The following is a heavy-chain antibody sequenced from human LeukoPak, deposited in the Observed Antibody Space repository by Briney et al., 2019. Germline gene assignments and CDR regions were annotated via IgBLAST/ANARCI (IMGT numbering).Heavy chain of an antibody. Sequence: SETLSLTCTVSGGSISSYYWSWIRQPPWKGLEWIGYIYYSGSPDYNPSLKSRATISVDTSKNQFSLNLSSVTAADTAMYYCARVLKGRAPFDYWGQGTLVTVSS. J-gene: IGHJ4*02. CDR2: IYYSGSP. CDR1: GGSISSYY. V-gene: IGHV4-59*01. CDR3: ARVLKGRAPFDY.